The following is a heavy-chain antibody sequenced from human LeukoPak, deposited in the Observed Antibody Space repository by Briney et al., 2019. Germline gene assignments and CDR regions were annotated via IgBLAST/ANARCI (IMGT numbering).Heavy chain of an antibody. D-gene: IGHD3-3*01. J-gene: IGHJ4*02. CDR1: GFTFSSYG. CDR2: ISYDGSNK. V-gene: IGHV3-30*18. CDR3: AKDDGTYYDFWSGYYTGLSGFDY. Sequence: GRSLRLSCAASGFTFSSYGMHWVRQAPGKGLEWVAVISYDGSNKYYADSVKGRFTISRDNSKNTLYLQMNSLRAEDTAVYYCAKDDGTYYDFWSGYYTGLSGFDYWGQGTLVTVSS.